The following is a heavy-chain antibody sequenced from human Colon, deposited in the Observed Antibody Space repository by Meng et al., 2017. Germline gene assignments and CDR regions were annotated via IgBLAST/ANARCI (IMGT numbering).Heavy chain of an antibody. Sequence: VQLVESGGGLVEPGGSLRLSCPGSGFSFSNAYMSWVRQAPGKGPDWVAVTSYDEGTKYYADSVRGRFTISRDNSKNTLYLQMNSLRAEDTAVYYCAREPDHRSWLDTWGQGTLVTVSS. CDR3: AREPDHRSWLDT. CDR1: GFSFSNAY. V-gene: IGHV3-30*03. D-gene: IGHD1-14*01. CDR2: TSYDEGTK. J-gene: IGHJ5*02.